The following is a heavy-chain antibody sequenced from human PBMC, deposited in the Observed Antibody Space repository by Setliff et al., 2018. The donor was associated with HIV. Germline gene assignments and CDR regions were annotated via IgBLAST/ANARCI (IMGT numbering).Heavy chain of an antibody. Sequence: PGGSLRLSCVTSGFIFSDYWMTWVRQPPGGGLEWVASIKEDGSEKYYVDSVKGRFTISRDNAKNSLYLQMNSLRAEDTAVYYCARDHADSSGWYGWHYYYYGMDVWGQGTTVTVSS. D-gene: IGHD6-19*01. CDR2: IKEDGSEK. V-gene: IGHV3-7*01. CDR1: GFIFSDYW. CDR3: ARDHADSSGWYGWHYYYYGMDV. J-gene: IGHJ6*02.